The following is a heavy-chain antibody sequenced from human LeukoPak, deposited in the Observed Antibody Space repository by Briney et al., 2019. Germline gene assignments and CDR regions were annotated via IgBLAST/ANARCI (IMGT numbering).Heavy chain of an antibody. J-gene: IGHJ4*02. D-gene: IGHD3-9*01. V-gene: IGHV3-72*01. Sequence: GGSLRPSCAASGFTFSDHYMAWVRQAPGKGLEWVGRTRNKAKSYTTEYAASVKGRFTVSRDDSKNSLYLQMNSLKTEDTAVYYCARGILTGYYIGFDYWGQGTLVTVSS. CDR1: GFTFSDHY. CDR3: ARGILTGYYIGFDY. CDR2: TRNKAKSYTT.